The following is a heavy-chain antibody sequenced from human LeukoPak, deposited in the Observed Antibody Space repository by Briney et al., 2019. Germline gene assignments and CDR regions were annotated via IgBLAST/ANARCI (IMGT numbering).Heavy chain of an antibody. CDR3: ARGGIVVVINDGSYDY. V-gene: IGHV4-38-2*02. CDR2: IYHSGST. D-gene: IGHD3-22*01. CDR1: GYSISSGYY. Sequence: SETLSLTCTVSGYSISSGYYWGWIRQPPGKRLEWIGSIYHSGSTYYNPSLKSRLTISVDRSKNQFSLKLSSVTAADTAVYYCARGGIVVVINDGSYDYWGQGTLVTVSS. J-gene: IGHJ4*02.